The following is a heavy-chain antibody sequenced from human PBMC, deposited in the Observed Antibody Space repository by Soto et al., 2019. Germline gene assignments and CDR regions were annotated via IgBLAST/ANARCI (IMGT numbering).Heavy chain of an antibody. Sequence: SETLSLTCTVSGGSISSYYWSWIRQPPGKGLEWIGYIYYSGSTNYNPSLKSRVTISVDTSKNQFSLKLSSVTAADTAVYYCASTDSSAALHYYYYYGMGVWGQGTTVTVSS. D-gene: IGHD6-25*01. CDR3: ASTDSSAALHYYYYYGMGV. CDR1: GGSISSYY. V-gene: IGHV4-59*01. J-gene: IGHJ6*02. CDR2: IYYSGST.